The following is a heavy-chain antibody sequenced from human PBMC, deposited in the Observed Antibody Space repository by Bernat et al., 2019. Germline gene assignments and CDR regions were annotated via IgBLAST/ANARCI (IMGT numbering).Heavy chain of an antibody. CDR1: GGSISSSSYY. D-gene: IGHD2-2*02. CDR2: IYYSGST. V-gene: IGHV4-39*02. J-gene: IGHJ6*02. CDR3: ARDQVPAAIPDYYYYGMDV. Sequence: QVQLQESGPGLVKPSETLSLTCTVSGGSISSSSYYWGWIRQPPGKGLEWIGSIYYSGSTYYNPSLKSRVTISVDTSKNQFSLKLSSVTAADTAVYYCARDQVPAAIPDYYYYGMDVWGQGTTVTVSS.